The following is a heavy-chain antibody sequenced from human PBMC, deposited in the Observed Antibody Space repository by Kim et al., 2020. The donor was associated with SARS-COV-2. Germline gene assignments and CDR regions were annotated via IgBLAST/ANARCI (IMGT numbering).Heavy chain of an antibody. J-gene: IGHJ4*02. CDR3: ARAHSSSWYEIPGDFFDY. Sequence: QGRVTLTRDTSASTAYMELSSLRSEDTAVYYCARAHSSSWYEIPGDFFDYWGQGTLVTVSS. V-gene: IGHV1-3*01. D-gene: IGHD6-13*01.